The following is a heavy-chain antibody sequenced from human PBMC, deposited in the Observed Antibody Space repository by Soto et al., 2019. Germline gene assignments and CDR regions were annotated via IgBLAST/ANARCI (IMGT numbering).Heavy chain of an antibody. V-gene: IGHV4-59*12. D-gene: IGHD1-26*01. CDR2: IYYSGST. CDR3: AKDNKWELLVVPKCDY. J-gene: IGHJ4*02. Sequence: SETLSLTCTVSGGSISSYYWSWVRQPPGKGLEWIGYIYYSGSTNYNPSLKSRVTISRDNSKNTLYLQMNSLRAEDTAVYYCAKDNKWELLVVPKCDYWGQGTLVTVSS. CDR1: GGSISSYY.